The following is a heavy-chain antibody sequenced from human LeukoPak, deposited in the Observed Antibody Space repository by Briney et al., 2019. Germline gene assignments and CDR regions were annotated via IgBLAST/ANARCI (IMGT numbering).Heavy chain of an antibody. D-gene: IGHD4-23*01. CDR2: IYYSGST. J-gene: IGHJ4*02. CDR3: PRLVYPKPPTVVSGYYFDY. CDR1: GVSITSYY. Sequence: PSETLSLTCTVSGVSITSYYWSWIRQPPGKGLEWIGYIYYSGSTNYNPSLKSRVTISVDMSKNQFSLKQSSVPAADTAVYYCPRLVYPKPPTVVSGYYFDYWGQGTLVTVSS. V-gene: IGHV4-59*08.